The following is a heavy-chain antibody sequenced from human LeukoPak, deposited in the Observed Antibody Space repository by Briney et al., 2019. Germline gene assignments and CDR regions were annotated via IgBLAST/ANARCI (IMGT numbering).Heavy chain of an antibody. CDR3: APLSIPSGEFDY. Sequence: GGSLRLSCAASGFTFSNQGMSWVRQAPGKGLEWVSSISGSGGSTYYADSVKGRFTISRDNSKNTLYLQMNTLRAEDTAVYYCAPLSIPSGEFDYWGRGTLVTVSS. J-gene: IGHJ4*02. CDR2: ISGSGGST. V-gene: IGHV3-23*01. CDR1: GFTFSNQG. D-gene: IGHD2-2*01.